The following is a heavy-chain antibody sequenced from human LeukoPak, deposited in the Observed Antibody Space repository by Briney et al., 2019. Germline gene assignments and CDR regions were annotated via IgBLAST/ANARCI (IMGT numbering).Heavy chain of an antibody. V-gene: IGHV4-34*01. CDR1: GGSFSGYY. J-gene: IGHJ5*02. CDR3: ASQIVVVPAANWFDP. D-gene: IGHD2-2*01. Sequence: SETLSLTCAVYGGSFSGYYWSWIRQPPGKGLEWIGEINHSGSTNYNPSLKSRVTISVDTSKNRFSLKLSSVTAADTAVYYCASQIVVVPAANWFDPWGQGTLVTVSS. CDR2: INHSGST.